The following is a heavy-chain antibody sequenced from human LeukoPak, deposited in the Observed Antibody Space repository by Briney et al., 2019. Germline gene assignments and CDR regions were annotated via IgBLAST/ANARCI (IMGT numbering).Heavy chain of an antibody. CDR2: IFHSGST. V-gene: IGHV4-4*02. CDR3: ARGGFDIVVVPAANGDNWFDP. CDR1: GGSISSSNW. Sequence: SETLSLTCAVSGGSISSSNWWSWVRQPPGKGLEWIGKIFHSGSTNYNPSLKSRVTISVDKSKNQFSLKLSSVTAADTAVYYCARGGFDIVVVPAANGDNWFDPWGQGTLVTVSS. D-gene: IGHD2-2*01. J-gene: IGHJ5*02.